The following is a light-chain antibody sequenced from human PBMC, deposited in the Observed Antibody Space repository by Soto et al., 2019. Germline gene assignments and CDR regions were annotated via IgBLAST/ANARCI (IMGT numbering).Light chain of an antibody. V-gene: IGLV2-14*01. CDR1: SRDVGGYNY. Sequence: QSVLPQPASVSGSPGQSITISFTGTSRDVGGYNYVSWHQQHPGKAPRVIITEVSNRPSGVSNRFSGSKSGNTASLTISGLQAEDEADYYCSSYISSSTFVVFGGGTKLTVL. CDR3: SSYISSSTFVV. CDR2: EVS. J-gene: IGLJ2*01.